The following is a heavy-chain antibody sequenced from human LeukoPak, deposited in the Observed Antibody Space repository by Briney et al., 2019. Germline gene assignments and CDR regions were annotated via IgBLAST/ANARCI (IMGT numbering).Heavy chain of an antibody. Sequence: GGSLRLSCAASGFTFSSYAMSWVRQAPGKGLEWVSAISGSGGSTYYAGSVKGRFTISRDNSKNTLYLQMNSLRAEDTAVYYCAKDRARQTGVCKDYWGQGTLVTVSS. CDR1: GFTFSSYA. D-gene: IGHD2-8*01. J-gene: IGHJ4*02. CDR2: ISGSGGST. V-gene: IGHV3-23*01. CDR3: AKDRARQTGVCKDY.